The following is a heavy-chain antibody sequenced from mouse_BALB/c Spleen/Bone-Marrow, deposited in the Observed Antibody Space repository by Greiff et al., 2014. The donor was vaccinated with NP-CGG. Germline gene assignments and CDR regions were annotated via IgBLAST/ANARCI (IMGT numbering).Heavy chain of an antibody. CDR2: IRNKANGYTT. J-gene: IGHJ1*02. Sequence: EVQLQQSGGGLVQPGGSLRLSCATSGFTFTDYYMSWVRQPPGKALEWLGFIRNKANGYTTEYSASVKGRFTISRDNSQSILYLQTNTLRAEDSATYYCAREGVYYGNPYWYFDVWGAGTTVTVSS. V-gene: IGHV7-3*02. CDR3: AREGVYYGNPYWYFDV. D-gene: IGHD2-1*01. CDR1: GFTFTDYY.